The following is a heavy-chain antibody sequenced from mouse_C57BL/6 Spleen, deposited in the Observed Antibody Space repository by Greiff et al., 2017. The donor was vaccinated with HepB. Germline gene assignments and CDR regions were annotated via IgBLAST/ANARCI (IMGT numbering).Heavy chain of an antibody. CDR2: INPNNGGT. CDR1: GYTFTDYN. D-gene: IGHD1-1*01. CDR3: ARSILLTPVYFDY. V-gene: IGHV1-18*01. J-gene: IGHJ2*01. Sequence: VQLKESGPELVKPGASVKIPCKASGYTFTDYNMDWVKQSHGKSLEWIGDINPNNGGTIYNQKFKGKATLTVDKSSSTAYMELRSLTSEDTAVYYCARSILLTPVYFDYWGQGTTLTVSS.